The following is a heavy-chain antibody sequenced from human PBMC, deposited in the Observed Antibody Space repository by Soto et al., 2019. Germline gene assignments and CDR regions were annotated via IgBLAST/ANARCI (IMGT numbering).Heavy chain of an antibody. Sequence: EVQLVESGGGLVQPGRSLRLSCVASGFTFGDYGMHWVRQAPGRGPAWVSCISWNSGNIGYAETVKGRFTISRDNAKNSLYLQMNSLRAEDTALYYCVKDGLTSVFGLVHDGSDIWGHGTMVTVSS. V-gene: IGHV3-9*01. J-gene: IGHJ3*02. CDR3: VKDGLTSVFGLVHDGSDI. D-gene: IGHD3-3*01. CDR2: ISWNSGNI. CDR1: GFTFGDYG.